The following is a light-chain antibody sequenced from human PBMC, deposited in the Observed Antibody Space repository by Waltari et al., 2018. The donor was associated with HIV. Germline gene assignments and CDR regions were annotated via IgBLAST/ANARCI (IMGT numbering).Light chain of an antibody. CDR3: QQYSTLGT. CDR1: QSVGIW. CDR2: RAS. Sequence: DIQMTQSPSTLSASVGDRVTLTCRASQSVGIWLAWYQQQPGKAPNRLIYRASDLESGVPPRFSASGSGTEFSLTISNMQPEDFGTYYCQQYSTLGTFGQGTKVEIK. V-gene: IGKV1-5*03. J-gene: IGKJ1*01.